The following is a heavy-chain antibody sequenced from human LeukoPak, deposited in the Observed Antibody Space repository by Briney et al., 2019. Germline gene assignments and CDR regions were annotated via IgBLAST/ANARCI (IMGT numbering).Heavy chain of an antibody. CDR2: ISYDGSNK. V-gene: IGHV3-30*18. CDR3: AKETDGVDAFDI. CDR1: GFTFNSYG. D-gene: IGHD2-21*02. J-gene: IGHJ3*02. Sequence: PGRSLRLSCAASGFTFNSYGINWVRQAPGKGLEWVAVISYDGSNKYYADSVKGRFTISRDNSKNTLYLQINSLRAEDTAVYYCAKETDGVDAFDIWGQGTMVTVSS.